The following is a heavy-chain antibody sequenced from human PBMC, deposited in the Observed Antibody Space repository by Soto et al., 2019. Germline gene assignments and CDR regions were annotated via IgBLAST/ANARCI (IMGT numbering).Heavy chain of an antibody. CDR3: AKAGPGTQWLVSLDAFDI. V-gene: IGHV3-9*01. CDR1: GVTFDDYA. Sequence: GGSLRLSCAASGVTFDDYAMDGVRQAPGKGLEWVSGISWNSGSIGYADSVKGRFTISRDNAKNSLYLQMNSLRAEDTALYYCAKAGPGTQWLVSLDAFDIWGQGTMVTVSS. D-gene: IGHD6-19*01. CDR2: ISWNSGSI. J-gene: IGHJ3*02.